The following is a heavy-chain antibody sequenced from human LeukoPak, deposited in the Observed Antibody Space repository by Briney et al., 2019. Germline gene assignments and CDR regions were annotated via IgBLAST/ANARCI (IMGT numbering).Heavy chain of an antibody. V-gene: IGHV3-21*01. CDR3: AKDKSWNVCDY. Sequence: GGSLRLSCAASGFIFSSYSMSWVRQAPGKGLEWVASISYAPGYIFYADSVKGRFTISRDNANKFSFLQMNSLRAEDTAVYYCAKDKSWNVCDYWGRGTLVTVSS. CDR1: GFIFSSYS. CDR2: ISYAPGYI. J-gene: IGHJ4*02. D-gene: IGHD1-1*01.